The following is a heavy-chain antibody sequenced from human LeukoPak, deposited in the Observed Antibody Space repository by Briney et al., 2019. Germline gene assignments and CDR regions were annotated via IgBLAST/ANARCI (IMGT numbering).Heavy chain of an antibody. CDR3: ASGSYPHYYYYYYMDV. J-gene: IGHJ6*03. CDR2: IYYSGST. V-gene: IGHV4-39*07. Sequence: SETLSLTCTVSGGSISSSSYYWGWIRQPPGKGLEWIGSIYYSGSTNYNPSLKSRVTISVDTSKNQFSLKLSSVTAADTAVYYCASGSYPHYYYYYYMDVWGKGTTVTVSS. D-gene: IGHD1-1*01. CDR1: GGSISSSSYY.